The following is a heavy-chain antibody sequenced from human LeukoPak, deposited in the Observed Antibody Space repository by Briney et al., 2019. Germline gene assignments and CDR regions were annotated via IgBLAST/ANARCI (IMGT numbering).Heavy chain of an antibody. V-gene: IGHV4-59*01. CDR3: ARLLPSGTLDY. D-gene: IGHD3-10*01. CDR2: IYYTGRT. Sequence: SETPSPTCTVSGDSIINYYGCWIRQPPGKGLEYIGYIYYTGRTDYSPSLKSRLTISIDTSRNQFSLKLSSVTAADTAVYYCARLLPSGTLDYWGQGALVTVSS. CDR1: GDSIINYY. J-gene: IGHJ4*02.